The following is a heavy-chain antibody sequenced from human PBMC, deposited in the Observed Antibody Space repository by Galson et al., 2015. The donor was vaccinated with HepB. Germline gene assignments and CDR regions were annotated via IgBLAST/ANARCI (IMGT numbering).Heavy chain of an antibody. CDR2: ITSSSYI. CDR1: GFTFSSYT. Sequence: SLRLSCAASGFTFSSYTMNWVRQAPGKGLEWVSSITSSSYIYSADSLKGRFTFSRDNAKNSLYLQMNSLRADDTAVYYCARDSGYCSGGSCYYYGMDAWGQGTTVTVSS. D-gene: IGHD2-15*01. V-gene: IGHV3-21*01. J-gene: IGHJ6*02. CDR3: ARDSGYCSGGSCYYYGMDA.